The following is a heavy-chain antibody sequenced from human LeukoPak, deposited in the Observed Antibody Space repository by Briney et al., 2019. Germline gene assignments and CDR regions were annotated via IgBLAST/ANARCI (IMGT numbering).Heavy chain of an antibody. CDR2: IYPGDSDI. D-gene: IGHD3-22*01. CDR1: GYSFTTYW. Sequence: GESLKISCKGSGYSFTTYWIGWVRQMPGKGLEWMGIIYPGDSDIRYSPSFQGQVTISADTSITTAYLQWSSLKASDTAMYYCARGYYDSSHAFDFWGQGTMVTVSS. J-gene: IGHJ3*01. V-gene: IGHV5-51*01. CDR3: ARGYYDSSHAFDF.